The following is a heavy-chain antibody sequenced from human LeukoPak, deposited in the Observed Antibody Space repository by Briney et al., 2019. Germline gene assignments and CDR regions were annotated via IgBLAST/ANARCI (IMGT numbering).Heavy chain of an antibody. J-gene: IGHJ4*02. CDR1: GGSISSYY. CDR2: IYYSGST. Sequence: SETLSLTCTVSGGSISSYYWSWIRQPPGKGLEWIGYIYYSGSTNYNPSLKSRVTISVDTSKNQFSLKLSSVTAADTAVYYCARGRYGSGSYFFDYWGQGTLVTVSS. D-gene: IGHD3-10*01. V-gene: IGHV4-59*01. CDR3: ARGRYGSGSYFFDY.